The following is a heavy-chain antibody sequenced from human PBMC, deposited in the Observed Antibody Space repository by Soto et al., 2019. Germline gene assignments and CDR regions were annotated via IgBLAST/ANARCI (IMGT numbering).Heavy chain of an antibody. CDR1: GFSLSTSGVG. CDR3: AHNYDFWSGSENYYYHYGMDF. CDR2: IYWNDDK. D-gene: IGHD3-3*01. Sequence: SGPTLVNPTQTLTLTCTFSGFSLSTSGVGVGWIRQPPGKALEWLALIYWNDDKRYSPSLKSRLTITKDTSKNQVVLTMTNMDPVDTATYSCAHNYDFWSGSENYYYHYGMDFWGQGTTVTVSS. V-gene: IGHV2-5*01. J-gene: IGHJ6*02.